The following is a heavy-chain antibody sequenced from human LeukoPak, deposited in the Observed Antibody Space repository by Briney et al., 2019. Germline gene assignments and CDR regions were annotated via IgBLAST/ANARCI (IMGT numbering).Heavy chain of an antibody. D-gene: IGHD3-22*01. Sequence: TSSETLSLTCSVSGGSISNYYWSWIRQPPGKGLEWIGSMYYSGSTNYNPSLKSRATISEDTSKKQFPLKLSSVTAADTAVYYCARAGYDTSGFWYFDLWGRGTLVTVSS. CDR2: MYYSGST. CDR1: GGSISNYY. J-gene: IGHJ2*01. V-gene: IGHV4-59*01. CDR3: ARAGYDTSGFWYFDL.